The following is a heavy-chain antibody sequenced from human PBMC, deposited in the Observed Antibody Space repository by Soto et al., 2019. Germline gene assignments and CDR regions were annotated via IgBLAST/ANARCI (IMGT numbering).Heavy chain of an antibody. J-gene: IGHJ6*02. CDR2: ISAYNGNT. CDR3: ARDNGFGESDV. D-gene: IGHD3-10*01. Sequence: ASVKVSCKAFGYNFTSYGISWGRKAPGQRLEWMGWISAYNGNTNYAQKLQGRVTMTTDTSTSTAYMELRSLRSDDTAVYYCARDNGFGESDVWCQGTTVTVSS. V-gene: IGHV1-18*01. CDR1: GYNFTSYG.